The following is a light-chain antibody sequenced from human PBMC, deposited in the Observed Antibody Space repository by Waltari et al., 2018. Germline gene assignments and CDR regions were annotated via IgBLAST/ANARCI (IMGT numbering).Light chain of an antibody. CDR1: MLANTE. CDR3: YSAADNNVF. J-gene: IGLJ2*01. V-gene: IGLV3-27*01. Sequence: SYELTLPSSVSVSPGQTARTPCSADMLANTEARWFQQKPAQTPILIIHTDSERPSGISERFLGSSSGTTVTLAISGAQPEDEADYYCYSAADNNVFFGGGTKLTVL. CDR2: TDS.